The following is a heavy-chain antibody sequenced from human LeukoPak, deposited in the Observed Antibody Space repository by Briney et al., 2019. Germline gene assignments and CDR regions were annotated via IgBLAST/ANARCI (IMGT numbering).Heavy chain of an antibody. CDR2: MYTNGGNT. V-gene: IGHV1-8*03. J-gene: IGHJ4*02. CDR3: ARGRLEWLSQSPEYFDY. CDR1: GYTFTIYD. D-gene: IGHD3-3*01. Sequence: AVTLCFTCSGYTFTIYDIDLVWDPQGPGIGWMGWMYTNGGNTTYEQTLPGRVTITRTTAISTAYMELSSLRSEDTAMYLCARGRLEWLSQSPEYFDYWGQGTLVTVSS.